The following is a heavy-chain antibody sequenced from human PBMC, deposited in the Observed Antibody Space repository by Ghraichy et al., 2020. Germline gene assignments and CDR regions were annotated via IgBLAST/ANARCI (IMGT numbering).Heavy chain of an antibody. V-gene: IGHV3-23*01. D-gene: IGHD3-3*01. J-gene: IGHJ4*02. CDR1: GFTFSDYS. Sequence: GGSLRLSCAASGFTFSDYSMTWVRQAPGKGLEWVSSISVIGDSTYYADSVKGRFTISRDNSKNTLYLQMNSLRAEDTAIYYCALRPYYDFWSGYLDYWGQGTLVTVSS. CDR2: ISVIGDST. CDR3: ALRPYYDFWSGYLDY.